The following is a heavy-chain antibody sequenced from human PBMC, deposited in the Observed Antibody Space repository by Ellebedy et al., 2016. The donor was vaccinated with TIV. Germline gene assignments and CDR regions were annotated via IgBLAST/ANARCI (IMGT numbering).Heavy chain of an antibody. V-gene: IGHV1-18*01. J-gene: IGHJ2*01. D-gene: IGHD3-10*02. CDR3: ARDHMFGGQLVQYWYFDL. Sequence: ASVKVSCKASGYTFINYGISWVRQAPGQGLEWMGWISGYNVNTDYAQQLQGRVTMTTDTSTSTAYMELQGLRSDDTAVYYCARDHMFGGQLVQYWYFDLWGRGTLVTVSS. CDR1: GYTFINYG. CDR2: ISGYNVNT.